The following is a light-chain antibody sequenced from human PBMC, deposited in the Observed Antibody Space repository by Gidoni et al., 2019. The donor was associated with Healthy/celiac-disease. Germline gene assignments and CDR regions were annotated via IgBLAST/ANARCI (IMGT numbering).Light chain of an antibody. Sequence: EIVLTQSPATLSLSPGERATLSCRASQRVSSHLAWYQQKPGQAPMLLIYDASNRATCIPARFSGSGSGTDFTLTISSLEPEDFAVYYCQQRSNWPLTFGGGTKVEIK. J-gene: IGKJ4*01. V-gene: IGKV3-11*01. CDR2: DAS. CDR1: QRVSSH. CDR3: QQRSNWPLT.